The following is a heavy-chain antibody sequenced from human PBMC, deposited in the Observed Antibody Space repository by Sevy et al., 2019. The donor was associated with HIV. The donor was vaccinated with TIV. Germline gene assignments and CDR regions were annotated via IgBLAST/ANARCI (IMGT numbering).Heavy chain of an antibody. Sequence: GGSLRLSCAASGFTFSSYWMSWVRQAPGKGLEWVANIKQDGSEKYYVDSVKGRFTISRDNAKNSLYLQMNSLRAEDTAVDYCARVGVWGSYRLDYWGQGTLVTVSS. J-gene: IGHJ4*02. CDR1: GFTFSSYW. V-gene: IGHV3-7*01. CDR2: IKQDGSEK. CDR3: ARVGVWGSYRLDY. D-gene: IGHD3-16*02.